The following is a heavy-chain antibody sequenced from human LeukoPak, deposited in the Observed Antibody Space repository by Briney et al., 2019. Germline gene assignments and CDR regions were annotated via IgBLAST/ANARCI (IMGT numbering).Heavy chain of an antibody. V-gene: IGHV2-5*02. CDR2: NYWDDDK. Sequence: ESGPTLVKPTQTLTLTCTFSGFSGSTSGVGVGWIRQLPGKALEWLELNYWDDDKRYSPSLKSRLTITKDTTKNQVVHTMTNMDPVDTATYYCAHRRAATTGKTFDYWGQGTLVTVSS. CDR1: GFSGSTSGVG. D-gene: IGHD4-11*01. J-gene: IGHJ4*02. CDR3: AHRRAATTGKTFDY.